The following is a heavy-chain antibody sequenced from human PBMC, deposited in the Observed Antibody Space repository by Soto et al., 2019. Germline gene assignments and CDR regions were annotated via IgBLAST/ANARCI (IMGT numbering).Heavy chain of an antibody. CDR3: ARSPMGATYFDY. V-gene: IGHV3-53*01. CDR2: IYSGGST. CDR1: GFTVSSNY. Sequence: EVQLVESGGGLIQPGGSLRLSCAASGFTVSSNYMSWVRQAPGKGLEWVSVIYSGGSTYYADSVKGRFTISRDNSKNALYLQMNSLRAEDTAVYYCARSPMGATYFDYWGQGTLVTVSS. D-gene: IGHD1-26*01. J-gene: IGHJ4*02.